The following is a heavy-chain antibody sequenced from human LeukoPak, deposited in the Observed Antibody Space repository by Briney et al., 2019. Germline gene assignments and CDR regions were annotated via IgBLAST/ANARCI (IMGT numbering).Heavy chain of an antibody. CDR1: GFTFSSYG. D-gene: IGHD4-17*01. J-gene: IGHJ5*02. Sequence: QPGGSLRLSCAASGFTFSSYGMPGVRQAPGKGLVWVSRINSDGSSTSYADSVKGRFTISRDNAKNSLYLQMNSLRAEDTAVYYCASFQTYDYGDPSWFDPWGQGTLVTVSS. V-gene: IGHV3-74*01. CDR3: ASFQTYDYGDPSWFDP. CDR2: INSDGSST.